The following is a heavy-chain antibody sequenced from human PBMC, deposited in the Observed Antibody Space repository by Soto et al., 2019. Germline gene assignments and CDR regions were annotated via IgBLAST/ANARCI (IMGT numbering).Heavy chain of an antibody. J-gene: IGHJ6*02. CDR2: INPSGGST. D-gene: IGHD3-22*01. V-gene: IGHV1-46*03. Sequence: ASVKVSCKASGYTFTSYYMHWVRQAPGQGLEWMGIINPSGGSTSYAQKFQGRVTMTRDTSTSTVYMELSSLRSEDTAVYYCARDLPYDSSGYYSHYYGMDVWGQGTTVTVSS. CDR3: ARDLPYDSSGYYSHYYGMDV. CDR1: GYTFTSYY.